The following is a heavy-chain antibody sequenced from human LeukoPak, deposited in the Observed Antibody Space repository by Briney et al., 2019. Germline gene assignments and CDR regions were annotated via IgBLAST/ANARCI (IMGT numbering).Heavy chain of an antibody. CDR2: ISDTGRYI. CDR1: EFTFSNYD. Sequence: GGSLRLSCVGSEFTFSNYDMTWVRQAPGKGLEWVSSISDTGRYIFSADSLRGRFSISRDNSANTLYLPMYTLRIEDTATYFCAAKLPGGAYYFDFWGQGTLVTVSS. V-gene: IGHV3-23*01. CDR3: AAKLPGGAYYFDF. J-gene: IGHJ4*02. D-gene: IGHD2-21*01.